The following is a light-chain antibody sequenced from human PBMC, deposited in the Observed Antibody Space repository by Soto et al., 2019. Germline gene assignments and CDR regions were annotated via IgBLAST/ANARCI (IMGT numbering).Light chain of an antibody. V-gene: IGKV3-15*01. CDR3: HQYSVTPYT. CDR2: GAS. Sequence: EIVMTQSPATLSLSPGERATLSCRASQSVSSNVAWYQQIPGQTPRLLIYGASTRATGIPVRFSGSGSGTEFTLTISSLQSEDFAVYYCHQYSVTPYTFGQGTKLEMK. J-gene: IGKJ2*01. CDR1: QSVSSN.